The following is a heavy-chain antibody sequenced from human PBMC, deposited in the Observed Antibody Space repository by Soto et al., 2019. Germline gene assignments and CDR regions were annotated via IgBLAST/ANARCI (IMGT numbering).Heavy chain of an antibody. D-gene: IGHD1-26*01. CDR1: GFTFSSYA. Sequence: EVQLVESGGGLVQPGGSLRLSCAASGFTFSSYAMHWVRKAPGKGLEYVSAISSNGGSTYYANSVKGRFTISRDNSKNTLYLQMGSLRAEDMAVYYCARGYRSGSYPAYFDYWGQGTLVTVSS. CDR2: ISSNGGST. CDR3: ARGYRSGSYPAYFDY. V-gene: IGHV3-64*01. J-gene: IGHJ4*02.